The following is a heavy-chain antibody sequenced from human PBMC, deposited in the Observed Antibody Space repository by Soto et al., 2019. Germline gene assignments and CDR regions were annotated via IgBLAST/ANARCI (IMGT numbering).Heavy chain of an antibody. CDR1: GFTFNTYD. D-gene: IGHD4-17*01. J-gene: IGHJ2*01. V-gene: IGHV3-23*01. Sequence: GGSLRLSCAASGFTFNTYDMSWVRQAPGKGLEWVSSVSGGGGTTYYADSVKGRFTISRDNSKNTLYLQMNGLKAEDTAVYYCAKYFTPVTTYWCFDLWGRGTLVTVSS. CDR2: VSGGGGTT. CDR3: AKYFTPVTTYWCFDL.